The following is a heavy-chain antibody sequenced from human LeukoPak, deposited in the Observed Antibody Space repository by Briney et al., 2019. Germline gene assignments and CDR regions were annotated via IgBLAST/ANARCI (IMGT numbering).Heavy chain of an antibody. Sequence: GGSLRLSCAASGFTFSSYWMSWVRQAPGKGLEWVANIKQDGSEKYYVDSVKGRFTISRDNAKNSLYLQMNSLRAEDTAVYYCARSWARGGGDCYSCPGAFDIWGQGTMVTVSS. D-gene: IGHD2-21*02. CDR2: IKQDGSEK. J-gene: IGHJ3*02. CDR3: ARSWARGGGDCYSCPGAFDI. CDR1: GFTFSSYW. V-gene: IGHV3-7*01.